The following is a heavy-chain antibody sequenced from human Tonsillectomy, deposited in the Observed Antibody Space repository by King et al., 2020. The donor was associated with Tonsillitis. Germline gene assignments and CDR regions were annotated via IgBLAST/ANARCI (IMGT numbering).Heavy chain of an antibody. Sequence: VQLVESGAEVKKPGASVKVSCKAFGFTFTSYGINWVRQAPGQGLEWMGWISTYTGDTNYAQKFQGRVTMTTDTSTTTAYLELRSLTSDDTAVYYCARDGLSGTIFGAAIMPFDYWGQGTLVTVPS. J-gene: IGHJ4*02. CDR3: ARDGLSGTIFGAAIMPFDY. D-gene: IGHD3-3*01. V-gene: IGHV1-18*01. CDR2: ISTYTGDT. CDR1: GFTFTSYG.